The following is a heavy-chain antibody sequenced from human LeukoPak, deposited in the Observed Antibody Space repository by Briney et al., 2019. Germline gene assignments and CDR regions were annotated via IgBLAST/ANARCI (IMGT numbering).Heavy chain of an antibody. J-gene: IGHJ4*02. Sequence: PSETLSLTCTVSGGSISSHYWSWIRQPPGKGLEWIGYIYYSGSTNYNPSLKSRVTISLDTSENQFSLRLSSVTAADTAVYYCARGIQLYYYDSSGPYFDYWGQGTLSPSPQ. CDR1: GGSISSHY. V-gene: IGHV4-59*08. CDR2: IYYSGST. D-gene: IGHD3-22*01. CDR3: ARGIQLYYYDSSGPYFDY.